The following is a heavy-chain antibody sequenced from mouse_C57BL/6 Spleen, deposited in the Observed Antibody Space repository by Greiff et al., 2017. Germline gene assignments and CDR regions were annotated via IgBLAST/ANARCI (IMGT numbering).Heavy chain of an antibody. CDR3: TRNWDKDPAGFAY. V-gene: IGHV1-5*01. Sequence: EVQLQQSGTVLARPGASVKMSCKTSGYTFTSYWMHWVKQRPGQGLEWIGAIYPGNSDTSYNQKFKGKAKLTAVTSASTAYMELSSLTNEDSAVYYCTRNWDKDPAGFAYWGQGTMVTVAA. CDR2: IYPGNSDT. D-gene: IGHD4-1*01. J-gene: IGHJ3*01. CDR1: GYTFTSYW.